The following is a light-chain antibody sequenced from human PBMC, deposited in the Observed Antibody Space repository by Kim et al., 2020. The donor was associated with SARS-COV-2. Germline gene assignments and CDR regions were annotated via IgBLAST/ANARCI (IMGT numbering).Light chain of an antibody. J-gene: IGLJ3*02. CDR3: SSFTSSSTRV. CDR1: SSDVGDYDY. V-gene: IGLV2-14*04. CDR2: DVT. Sequence: GQSITISCTGTSSDVGDYDYVSWYQQHPGKAPKLMIYDVTKRPSGVSDRFSGSKSGNTASLTISGLQAEDEADIYCSSFTSSSTRVFGGGTQLTVL.